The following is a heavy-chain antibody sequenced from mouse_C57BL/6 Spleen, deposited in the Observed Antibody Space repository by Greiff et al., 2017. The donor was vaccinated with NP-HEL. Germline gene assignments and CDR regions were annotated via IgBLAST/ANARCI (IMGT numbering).Heavy chain of an antibody. CDR3: ARDAGTVVPYAMDY. CDR1: GFTFSDFY. Sequence: EVKLVESGGGLVQSGRSLRLSCATSGFTFSDFYMEWVRQAPGKGLEWIAASRNKANDYTTEYSASVKGRFIVSRDTSQSILYLQMNALRAEDTAIYYCARDAGTVVPYAMDYWGQGTSVTVSS. J-gene: IGHJ4*01. V-gene: IGHV7-1*01. D-gene: IGHD1-1*01. CDR2: SRNKANDYTT.